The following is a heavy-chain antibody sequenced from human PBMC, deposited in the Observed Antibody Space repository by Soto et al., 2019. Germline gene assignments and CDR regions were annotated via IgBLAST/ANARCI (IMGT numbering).Heavy chain of an antibody. D-gene: IGHD5-18*01. CDR2: IYHSGST. CDR1: GYSISSGYY. CDR3: ARELAIQNPGDYFDY. Sequence: LSLTCAVSGYSISSGYYWGWIRQPPGKGLEWIGSIYHSGSTYYNPSLKSRVTISVDTSKNQFSLKLSSVTAADTAVYYCARELAIQNPGDYFDYWGQGTLVTVS. J-gene: IGHJ4*02. V-gene: IGHV4-38-2*02.